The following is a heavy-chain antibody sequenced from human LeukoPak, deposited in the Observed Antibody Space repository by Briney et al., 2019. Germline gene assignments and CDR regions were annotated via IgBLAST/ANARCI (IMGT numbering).Heavy chain of an antibody. J-gene: IGHJ4*02. CDR3: AKDTSGSGSYPPGFDN. Sequence: GGSLRLSCAASGFTFSSHAMSWVRQAPGKGLEWVSTISVSGGSTYYADSVKGRFTISRDNSKNTLYLQMNSLRAEDTAVYYCAKDTSGSGSYPPGFDNWGQGTLVTVSS. V-gene: IGHV3-23*01. CDR1: GFTFSSHA. D-gene: IGHD3-10*01. CDR2: ISVSGGST.